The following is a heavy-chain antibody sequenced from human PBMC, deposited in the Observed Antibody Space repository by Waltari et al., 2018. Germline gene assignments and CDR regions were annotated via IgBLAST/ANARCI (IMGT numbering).Heavy chain of an antibody. V-gene: IGHV4-59*01. CDR1: GGSISSYY. Sequence: QVQLQESGTGLVKPSETLSLTCTVSGGSISSYYWSWIRQPPGKGLEWIGYIYYSGSTNYDPSLKSRVTISVDTSKNQFSLKLSSVTAADTAVYYCARESDRYYYDSSGYVDYWGQGTLVTVSS. CDR2: IYYSGST. CDR3: ARESDRYYYDSSGYVDY. J-gene: IGHJ4*02. D-gene: IGHD3-22*01.